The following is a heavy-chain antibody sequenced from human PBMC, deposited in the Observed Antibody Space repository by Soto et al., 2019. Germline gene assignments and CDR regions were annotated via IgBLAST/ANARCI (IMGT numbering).Heavy chain of an antibody. CDR1: GYTFTSYY. Sequence: ASVKVSCKASGYTFTSYYMHWVRQAPGQGLEWMGIINPSGGATYYTDSVKGRFTISRDSSKNTLFLQMNNLRAEDTAVYYCSHWGFSWGLGTQVTVSS. J-gene: IGHJ5*02. CDR2: INPSGGAT. V-gene: IGHV1-46*04. D-gene: IGHD7-27*01. CDR3: SHWGFS.